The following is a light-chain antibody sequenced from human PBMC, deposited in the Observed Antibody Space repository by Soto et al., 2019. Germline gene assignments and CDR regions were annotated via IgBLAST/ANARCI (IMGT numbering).Light chain of an antibody. CDR2: GAS. V-gene: IGKV1-9*01. CDR3: QQLKSYPLT. Sequence: DIQMTQSPSSLSASVGDRVTITCRASQSISIYLNWHQQKPGKAPKLLIYGASTLQSGVPSRFSGSVSGTDFTLTISSLQPEDFATYYCQQLKSYPLTFGGGTKVDIK. J-gene: IGKJ4*01. CDR1: QSISIY.